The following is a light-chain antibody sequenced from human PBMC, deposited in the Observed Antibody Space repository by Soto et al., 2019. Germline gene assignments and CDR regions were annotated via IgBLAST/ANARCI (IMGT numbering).Light chain of an antibody. Sequence: EIVMTQSPATLSVCPGERATLSFRASQSFSSSYLAWYQQKPGQAPRLLIYGASSRATGIPDRFSGSGSGTDFTLTISRLEPEDFAVYYCQQYGSSPRTFGQGTKV. V-gene: IGKV3-20*01. CDR3: QQYGSSPRT. CDR1: QSFSSSY. CDR2: GAS. J-gene: IGKJ1*01.